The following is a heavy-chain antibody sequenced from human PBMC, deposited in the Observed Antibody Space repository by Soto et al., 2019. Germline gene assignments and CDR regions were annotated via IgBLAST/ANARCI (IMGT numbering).Heavy chain of an antibody. V-gene: IGHV3-33*01. J-gene: IGHJ2*01. CDR3: ARFYGDRRYFDL. CDR1: GFTFSAYG. D-gene: IGHD4-17*01. Sequence: QVQLVESGGGVVQPGRSLRLSCAASGFTFSAYGMHWVRQAPGKGLECVAVIWYDGSNKDYADSVKGRFTISRDNSKNTLYLQMNSLRAEDTAVYYCARFYGDRRYFDLWGRGTLVTVSS. CDR2: IWYDGSNK.